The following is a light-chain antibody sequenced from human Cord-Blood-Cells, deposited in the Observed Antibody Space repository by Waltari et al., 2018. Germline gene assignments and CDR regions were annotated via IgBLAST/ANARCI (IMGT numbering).Light chain of an antibody. Sequence: EIVLTQSPPTLSLSPGERATLSCRASQSVSSYLAWYQQKPGQAPRLLIYDASNRATGIPARFSGSGSGTDFTLTISSLEPEDFAVYYCQQRSNWQTFGQGTKVEIK. CDR1: QSVSSY. CDR2: DAS. J-gene: IGKJ1*01. V-gene: IGKV3-11*01. CDR3: QQRSNWQT.